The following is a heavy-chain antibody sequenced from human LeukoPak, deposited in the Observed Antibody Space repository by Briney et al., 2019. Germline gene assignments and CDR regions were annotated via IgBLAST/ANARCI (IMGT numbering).Heavy chain of an antibody. V-gene: IGHV1-18*01. D-gene: IGHD6-19*01. Sequence: ASVKVSFKASSYTFTSYGISWVRQAPGQGLEWVVWISAYNGNTNYAQKLQGRVTMTTDTSTSTAYMELRSLRSDDTAVYYCARRRYSSGWYDYYGMDVWGQGTTVTVSS. J-gene: IGHJ6*02. CDR2: ISAYNGNT. CDR3: ARRRYSSGWYDYYGMDV. CDR1: SYTFTSYG.